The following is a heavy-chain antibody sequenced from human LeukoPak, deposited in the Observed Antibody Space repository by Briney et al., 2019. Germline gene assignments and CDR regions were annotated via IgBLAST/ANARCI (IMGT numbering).Heavy chain of an antibody. CDR1: GFTFSSYA. Sequence: GRSLRLSCAASGFTFSSYAMHWVRQAPGKGLEWVAVIPYDGSNKYYADSVKGRFTISRDNSKNTLYLQMNSLRAEDTAVYYCAKDSTGGWPRGGLDYWGQGTPVTVSS. V-gene: IGHV3-30-3*01. D-gene: IGHD3-16*01. CDR3: AKDSTGGWPRGGLDY. J-gene: IGHJ4*02. CDR2: IPYDGSNK.